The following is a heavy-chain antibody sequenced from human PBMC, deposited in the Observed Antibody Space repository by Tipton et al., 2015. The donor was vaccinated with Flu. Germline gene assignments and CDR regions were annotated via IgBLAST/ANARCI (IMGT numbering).Heavy chain of an antibody. V-gene: IGHV4-39*07. J-gene: IGHJ4*02. CDR1: GFSIRSSNYC. CDR2: IFHSGNA. D-gene: IGHD6-19*01. CDR3: ARAPKYSSGWESDY. Sequence: TLSLTCAVSGFSIRSSNYCWGWIRQPPGKGLEWIGNIFHSGNAYHNPSLKSRVTISVDTSKNQVSLKLSSVTAADTAVYYCARAPKYSSGWESDYWGQGTLVTVSS.